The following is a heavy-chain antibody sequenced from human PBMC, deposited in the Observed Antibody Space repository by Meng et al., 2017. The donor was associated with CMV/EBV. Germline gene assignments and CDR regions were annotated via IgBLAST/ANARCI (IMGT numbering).Heavy chain of an antibody. D-gene: IGHD2-2*01. V-gene: IGHV4-34*01. J-gene: IGHJ5*02. CDR3: ARGQEVVVVPAARTSWFDP. CDR1: SFSGYY. Sequence: SFSGYYWSWIRQPRGKRLEWIGKVNHSGRNNYNPSIKSRVTISVDTSKNQFSLKLSSVTAEDTAVYYCARGQEVVVVPAARTSWFDPWGQGTLVTVSS. CDR2: VNHSGRN.